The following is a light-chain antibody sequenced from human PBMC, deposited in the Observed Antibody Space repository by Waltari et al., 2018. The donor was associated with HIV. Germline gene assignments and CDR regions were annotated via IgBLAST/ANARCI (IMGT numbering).Light chain of an antibody. Sequence: VLTQSPATLSVSPGGNATLSCRASQTIDQKSVSWDQQRPGQAPRLVLFASSTRATGIPDRFRGSESGTEFTHTSRRLGPDDFAIYYCHVYGTSPRWTFSPGTRLE. CDR1: QTIDQKS. CDR2: ASS. CDR3: HVYGTSPRWT. J-gene: IGKJ1*01. V-gene: IGKV3-20*01.